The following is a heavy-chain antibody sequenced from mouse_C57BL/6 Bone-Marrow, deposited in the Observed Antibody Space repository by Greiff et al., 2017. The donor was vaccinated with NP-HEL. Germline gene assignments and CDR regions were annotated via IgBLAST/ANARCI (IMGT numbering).Heavy chain of an antibody. CDR3: ARYIPCDYYAMDY. V-gene: IGHV7-3*01. CDR1: GFTFTDYY. Sequence: EVKVVESGGGLVQPGGSLSLSCAASGFTFTDYYMSWVRQPPGKALEWLGFIRNKANGYTTEYSASVKGRFTISRDNSQSILYLQMNALRAEDSATYFCARYIPCDYYAMDYWGQGTSVTVSS. J-gene: IGHJ4*01. CDR2: IRNKANGYTT.